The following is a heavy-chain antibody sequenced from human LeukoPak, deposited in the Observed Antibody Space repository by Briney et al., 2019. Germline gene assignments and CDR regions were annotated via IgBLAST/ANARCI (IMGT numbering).Heavy chain of an antibody. D-gene: IGHD5-18*01. J-gene: IGHJ4*02. Sequence: EASVKVSCKASGYTFTGYYMHWVRQAPRQGLEWMGRINPNSGGTNYAQKFQGRVTMTRDTSISTAYMELSRLRSDDTAVYYCARYSYGKRIFDYWGQGTLVTVSS. CDR3: ARYSYGKRIFDY. CDR2: INPNSGGT. CDR1: GYTFTGYY. V-gene: IGHV1-2*06.